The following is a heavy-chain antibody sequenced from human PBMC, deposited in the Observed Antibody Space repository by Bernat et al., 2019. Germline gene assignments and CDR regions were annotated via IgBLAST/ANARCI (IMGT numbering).Heavy chain of an antibody. CDR1: GFTFDDYA. Sequence: EVQLVESGGGLVQPGRSLRLSCAASGFTFDDYAMHWVRQAPGKGLEWVSGISWNSGRIGYADYVKGRFTISRDNAKNSLYLQMNSLRDEETALYYCAKALYYDFWSGYPFDYWGQGTLVNVSS. J-gene: IGHJ4*02. V-gene: IGHV3-9*01. CDR2: ISWNSGRI. CDR3: AKALYYDFWSGYPFDY. D-gene: IGHD3-3*01.